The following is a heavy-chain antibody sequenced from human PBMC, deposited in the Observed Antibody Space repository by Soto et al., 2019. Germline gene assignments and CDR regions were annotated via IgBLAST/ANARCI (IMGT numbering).Heavy chain of an antibody. D-gene: IGHD1-1*01. Sequence: SETLSLTCDVSGASMDSYHWTWLRRPPGKGLEWIGWVYNTGRTNYRSSLENRATISMDMSKNQFSLTLTSVTTADTAIYYCARERREHDWNLSDDFDLWGQGTMVTVSS. J-gene: IGHJ5*02. CDR1: GASMDSYH. V-gene: IGHV4-59*01. CDR3: ARERREHDWNLSDDFDL. CDR2: VYNTGRT.